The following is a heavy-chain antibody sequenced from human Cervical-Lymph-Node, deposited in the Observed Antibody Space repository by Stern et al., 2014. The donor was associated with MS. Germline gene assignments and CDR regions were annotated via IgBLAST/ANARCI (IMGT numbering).Heavy chain of an antibody. V-gene: IGHV1-8*01. CDR3: VRYGGDGMDV. Sequence: QVQLVQSGAEAKKPGASVKVSCKASGFTFTSYDINWVRQATGQGLEWMGYMKLNIGNTGYAQKFQGRVTMTRDTSINTAYMELSSLRSEDTAVYYCVRYGGDGMDVWGQGTTVTVSS. CDR2: MKLNIGNT. D-gene: IGHD3-10*01. J-gene: IGHJ6*02. CDR1: GFTFTSYD.